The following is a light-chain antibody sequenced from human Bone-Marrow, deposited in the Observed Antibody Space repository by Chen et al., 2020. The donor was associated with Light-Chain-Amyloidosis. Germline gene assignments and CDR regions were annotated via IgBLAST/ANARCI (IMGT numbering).Light chain of an antibody. Sequence: EIVLTQSPGTLSLSPGEGANLSCRASQTISSNYLTWYQQKFGQAPRLLIYGSSSRATGIPARFTGSGYGTDFTLTINRLEPEDFAMYYCQQYGTSPLTFGEGTKVEIK. CDR2: GSS. CDR3: QQYGTSPLT. V-gene: IGKV3-20*01. CDR1: QTISSNY. J-gene: IGKJ4*01.